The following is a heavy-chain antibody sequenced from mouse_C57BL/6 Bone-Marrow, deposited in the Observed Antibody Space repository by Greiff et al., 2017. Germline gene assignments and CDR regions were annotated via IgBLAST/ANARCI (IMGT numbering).Heavy chain of an antibody. CDR2: ISNGGGST. CDR1: GFTFSDYY. J-gene: IGHJ2*01. Sequence: EVKLVESGGGLVQPGGSLKLSCAASGFTFSDYYMYWVRQTPEKRLEWVAYISNGGGSTYYPDTVKGRFTISRDNAKNTLYLQMSRLKSEDTAVYYCARLYYYGSSSYYFDYWGQGTTLTVSS. CDR3: ARLYYYGSSSYYFDY. V-gene: IGHV5-12*01. D-gene: IGHD1-1*01.